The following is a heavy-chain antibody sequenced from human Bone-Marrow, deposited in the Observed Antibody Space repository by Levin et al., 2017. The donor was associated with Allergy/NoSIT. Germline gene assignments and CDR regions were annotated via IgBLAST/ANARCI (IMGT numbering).Heavy chain of an antibody. Sequence: PGESLKISCAASGFTFSSYSMNWVRQAPGKGLEWVSSISSSSSYIYYADSVKGRFTISRDNAKNSLYLQMNSLRAEDTAVYYCARDLFYQSNPKPNYYDFWSGYYYYYYYGMDVWGQGTTVTVSS. CDR2: ISSSSSYI. CDR3: ARDLFYQSNPKPNYYDFWSGYYYYYYYGMDV. J-gene: IGHJ6*02. CDR1: GFTFSSYS. V-gene: IGHV3-21*01. D-gene: IGHD3-3*01.